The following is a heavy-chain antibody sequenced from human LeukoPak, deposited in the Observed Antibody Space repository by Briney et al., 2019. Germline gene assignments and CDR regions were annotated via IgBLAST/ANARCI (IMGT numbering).Heavy chain of an antibody. CDR1: GFTFSSYG. CDR3: VSDTSNYGMDV. V-gene: IGHV3-30*03. Sequence: GGSLRLSCAASGFTFSSYGMHWVRQAPGKGLEWVAVISYDGSNKYYADSVKGRFTISRDNSKNTLYLQMNSLRAEDTAVYYCVSDTSNYGMDVWGQGTTVTVSS. CDR2: ISYDGSNK. J-gene: IGHJ6*02. D-gene: IGHD2-2*01.